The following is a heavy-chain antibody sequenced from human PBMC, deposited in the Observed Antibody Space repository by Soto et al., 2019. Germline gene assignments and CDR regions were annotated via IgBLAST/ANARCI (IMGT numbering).Heavy chain of an antibody. Sequence: EVQLVESGGGLVQPGGSLRLSCAASGFTFSSYWMHWVRQAPGKGLVWVSRINSDGSSTSYADSVKGRFTISSDNAKNTVYLQMNSLGAEDTAVYYCASPYMYSSGLYFYGMDVWGQGTTVTVSS. CDR3: ASPYMYSSGLYFYGMDV. D-gene: IGHD6-19*01. CDR1: GFTFSSYW. V-gene: IGHV3-74*01. J-gene: IGHJ6*02. CDR2: INSDGSST.